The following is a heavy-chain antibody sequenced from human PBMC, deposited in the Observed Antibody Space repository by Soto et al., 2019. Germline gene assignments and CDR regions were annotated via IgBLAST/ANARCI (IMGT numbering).Heavy chain of an antibody. Sequence: QVQLQESGPGLVKPSQTLSLTCTVSGCSISSGDYYWSWIRQPPGKGLEWIGYIYYSGSTYYNPSRKSRVIISVDTSKNQFSLKLSSVTAADTSVYYCARARATTGYYFDYWGQGTLVTVAS. J-gene: IGHJ4*02. CDR2: IYYSGST. D-gene: IGHD1-26*01. CDR3: ARARATTGYYFDY. CDR1: GCSISSGDYY. V-gene: IGHV4-30-4*01.